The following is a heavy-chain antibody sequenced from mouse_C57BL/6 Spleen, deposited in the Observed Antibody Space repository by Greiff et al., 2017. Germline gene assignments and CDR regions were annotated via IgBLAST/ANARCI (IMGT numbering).Heavy chain of an antibody. V-gene: IGHV1-9*01. CDR1: GYTFTGYW. J-gene: IGHJ4*01. D-gene: IGHD2-1*01. Sequence: QVQLQQSGAELMKPGASVKLSCKATGYTFTGYWIVWVKQRPGHGLEWIGEILPGSGSTNYNEKIKGKATFTADTTSNTAYMQLSGLTTEYSAIYYCAGYGNYEGGAMGYWGQGTSVTVSS. CDR2: ILPGSGST. CDR3: AGYGNYEGGAMGY.